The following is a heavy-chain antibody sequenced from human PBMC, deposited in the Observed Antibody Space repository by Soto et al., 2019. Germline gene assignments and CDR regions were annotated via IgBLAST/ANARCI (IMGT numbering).Heavy chain of an antibody. CDR1: GGTFSSYT. V-gene: IGHV1-69*02. CDR3: AMNEAGGGRYFDY. Sequence: SVKVSCKASGGTFSSYTISWVRQAPGQGLEWMGRIIPILGIANYAQKFQGRVTITADKSTSTAYMELSSLRSEDTAVYYCAMNEAGGGRYFDYWGQGTLVTAPQ. D-gene: IGHD3-16*01. CDR2: IIPILGIA. J-gene: IGHJ4*02.